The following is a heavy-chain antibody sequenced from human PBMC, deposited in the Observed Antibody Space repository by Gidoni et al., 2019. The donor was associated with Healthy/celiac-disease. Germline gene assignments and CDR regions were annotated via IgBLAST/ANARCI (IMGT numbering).Heavy chain of an antibody. CDR3: AQTRGGSDPSNYYYYYMDV. D-gene: IGHD3-10*01. Sequence: QITLKESGPTLVKPTQTLTLTCTFSGFSLSTSGVGVGWIRQPPGKALEWLALIYWDDDKRYSPSLKSRITITKDTSKNQVVLTMTNMDPVDTATYYCAQTRGGSDPSNYYYYYMDVWGKGTTVTVSS. CDR2: IYWDDDK. J-gene: IGHJ6*03. CDR1: GFSLSTSGVG. V-gene: IGHV2-5*02.